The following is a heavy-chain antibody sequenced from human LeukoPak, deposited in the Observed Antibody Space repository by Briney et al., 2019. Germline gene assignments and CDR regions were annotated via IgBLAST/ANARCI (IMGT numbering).Heavy chain of an antibody. CDR3: ARVTPAGAWLGYFDY. CDR1: GGSISSSTYY. Sequence: SETLPLTCTVSGGSISSSTYYWGWIRQSPGKGLEWIGSVHYSGGSYYGPSLKSRVTISLNTSKNQFSLKLSSVTAADTAVYYCARVTPAGAWLGYFDYWGQGTLVTVSS. CDR2: VHYSGGS. V-gene: IGHV4-39*07. D-gene: IGHD6-19*01. J-gene: IGHJ4*02.